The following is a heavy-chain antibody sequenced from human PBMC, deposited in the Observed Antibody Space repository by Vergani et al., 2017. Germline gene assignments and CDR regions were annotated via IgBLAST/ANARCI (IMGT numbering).Heavy chain of an antibody. CDR1: GFTFSSYW. V-gene: IGHV3-7*03. D-gene: IGHD2-15*01. CDR2: IKQDGSEK. J-gene: IGHJ1*01. Sequence: EVQLVESGGGLVQPGGSLRLSCAASGFTFSSYWMSWVRQAPGKGLEWVANIKQDGSEKYYVDSVKGRFTISRDNAKNSLYRQMNSLRAEDTAVYYCATGPLGYCSGGSCYPEYFQHWGQGTLVTVSS. CDR3: ATGPLGYCSGGSCYPEYFQH.